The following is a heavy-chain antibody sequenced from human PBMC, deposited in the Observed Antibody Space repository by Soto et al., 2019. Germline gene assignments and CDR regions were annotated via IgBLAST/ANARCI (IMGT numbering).Heavy chain of an antibody. Sequence: GGSMRLSCAASGFTVSTNYMSWIRQSPGKGLEWVSVIYTGGSTYYADSVKGRFTISRDNSKNRLFLQMNSLRAEDTAIYYCAKCMGSSWIGVIDNWGQGTLVTVSS. CDR1: GFTVSTNY. D-gene: IGHD6-13*01. CDR3: AKCMGSSWIGVIDN. CDR2: IYTGGST. J-gene: IGHJ4*02. V-gene: IGHV3-53*01.